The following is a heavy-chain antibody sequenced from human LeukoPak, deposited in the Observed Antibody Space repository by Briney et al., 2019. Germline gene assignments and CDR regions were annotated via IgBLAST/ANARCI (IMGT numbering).Heavy chain of an antibody. D-gene: IGHD2-15*01. CDR1: GFTFSSYA. J-gene: IGHJ4*02. Sequence: GGSLRLSCAASGFTFSSYAMSWVRQAPGKGLEWVSAISGSGGSTYYADSVKGRFTISRDNSKNTLYLQMNSLRAEDTAVYYCAGTCSGGSCPDYWGQGTLVTVSS. CDR2: ISGSGGST. V-gene: IGHV3-23*01. CDR3: AGTCSGGSCPDY.